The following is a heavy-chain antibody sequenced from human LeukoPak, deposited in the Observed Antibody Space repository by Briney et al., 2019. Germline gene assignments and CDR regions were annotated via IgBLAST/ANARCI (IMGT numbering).Heavy chain of an antibody. CDR2: IYYSGST. CDR3: ARGVYYYYYMDV. D-gene: IGHD6-6*01. V-gene: IGHV4-59*01. J-gene: IGHJ6*03. CDR1: GGSISSYY. Sequence: SETLSLTCTVPGGSISSYYWSWIRQPPGKGLEWIGYIYYSGSTNYNPSLKSRVTISVDTTKNQFSLKLSSVTAADTAVYYCARGVYYYYYMDVWGKGTTVTVSS.